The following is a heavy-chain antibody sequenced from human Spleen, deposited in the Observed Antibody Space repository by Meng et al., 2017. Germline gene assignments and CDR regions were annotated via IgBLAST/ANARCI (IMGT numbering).Heavy chain of an antibody. D-gene: IGHD3-9*01. CDR3: ARDLWELRYKAPFDP. CDR1: GGSNRNTNYY. CDR2: VYYSGIT. Sequence: SETLSLTCTVSGGSNRNTNYYWNWVRQPPGKGLEWIGSVYYSGITYYNSSLESRVSISVDTSKNNFSLKLSSVTAADTAVYYCARDLWELRYKAPFDPWGQGTLVTVSS. J-gene: IGHJ5*02. V-gene: IGHV4-39*07.